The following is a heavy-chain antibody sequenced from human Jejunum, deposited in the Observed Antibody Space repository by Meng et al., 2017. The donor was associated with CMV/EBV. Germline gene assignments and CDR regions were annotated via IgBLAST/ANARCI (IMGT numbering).Heavy chain of an antibody. D-gene: IGHD1-1*01. J-gene: IGHJ3*01. CDR3: ATELQLDAFNF. V-gene: IGHV3-48*03. Sequence: CAASVFTFSKFEMNWVRQAPRGGLEWLSYITSSGDRTYYADSVKGRFTVSRDNANNSLYLQMNSLRAEDTAVYFCATELQLDAFNFWGQGTMVTVSS. CDR1: VFTFSKFE. CDR2: ITSSGDRT.